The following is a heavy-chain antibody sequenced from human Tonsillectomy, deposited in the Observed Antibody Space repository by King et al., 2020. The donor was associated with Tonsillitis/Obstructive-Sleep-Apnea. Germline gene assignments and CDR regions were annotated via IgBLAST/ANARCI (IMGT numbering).Heavy chain of an antibody. CDR3: TREPDDFWSGYPNYYYYYYMDV. J-gene: IGHJ6*03. CDR2: IRSKANSYAT. Sequence: VQLVQSGGGLVQPGGSLKLSCEASGFTFSGSAMHWVRQASGKGLEWVGRIRSKANSYATAYAASVNGRFTIARDDSKNTAYLQMNSLKTEDTAVYYCTREPDDFWSGYPNYYYYYYMDVWGKGTTVTVSS. V-gene: IGHV3-73*01. D-gene: IGHD3-3*01. CDR1: GFTFSGSA.